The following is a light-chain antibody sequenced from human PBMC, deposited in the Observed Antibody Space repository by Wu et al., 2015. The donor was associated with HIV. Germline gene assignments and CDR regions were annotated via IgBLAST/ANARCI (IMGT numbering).Light chain of an antibody. CDR2: KAS. V-gene: IGKV1-5*03. CDR1: QSISSW. CDR3: QQYNSYRWT. J-gene: IGKJ1*01. Sequence: DIQMTQSPSTLSASVGDRVTITCRASQSISSWLAWYQQKPGKAPKLLIYKASSLESGVPSRFSGSGSGTEFTLTISSLQPDDFATYYSQQYNSYRWTFGQGTKVEIK.